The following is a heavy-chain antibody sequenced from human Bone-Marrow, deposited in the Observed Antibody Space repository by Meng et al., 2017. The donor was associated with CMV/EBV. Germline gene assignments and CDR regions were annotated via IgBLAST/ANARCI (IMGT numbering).Heavy chain of an antibody. CDR3: ARRGVYCSSTSCYTSSVDP. D-gene: IGHD2-2*02. Sequence: ASVKVSCKASGYTFTGYYMHWVQQAPGQGLEWMGWINPNIGGTNYAQKFQGGVTMPRDTSIRTAYMELSRLSSDDTAVYYCARRGVYCSSTSCYTSSVDPWGQGTRVTGSS. J-gene: IGHJ5*02. CDR1: GYTFTGYY. V-gene: IGHV1-2*02. CDR2: INPNIGGT.